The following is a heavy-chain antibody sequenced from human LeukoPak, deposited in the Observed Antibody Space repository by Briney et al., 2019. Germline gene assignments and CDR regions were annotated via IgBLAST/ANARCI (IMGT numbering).Heavy chain of an antibody. CDR1: GGSLSGYY. CDR2: INHSGST. J-gene: IGHJ4*02. CDR3: ARGREYCSSTSCPGPFDY. Sequence: SETLSLTCAVYGGSLSGYYWSWIRQPPGKGLEWIGEINHSGSTNYNPSLKSRVTISVDTSKNQFSLKLSSVTAADTAVYYCARGREYCSSTSCPGPFDYWGQGTLVTVSS. D-gene: IGHD2-2*01. V-gene: IGHV4-34*01.